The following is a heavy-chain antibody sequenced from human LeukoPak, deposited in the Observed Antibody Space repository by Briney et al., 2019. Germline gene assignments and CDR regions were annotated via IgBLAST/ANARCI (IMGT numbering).Heavy chain of an antibody. Sequence: GRSLRLSCAASGFTFSSYAMHWVRQAPGKGLEWVTIISYDGTNKYYADSVKGRFTISRDNSKNTLFLQMNSLRAEDTAVYYCARSIYYDSRSWGFDIWGQGTMVTVSS. CDR2: ISYDGTNK. V-gene: IGHV3-30*04. CDR3: ARSIYYDSRSWGFDI. D-gene: IGHD3-22*01. CDR1: GFTFSSYA. J-gene: IGHJ3*02.